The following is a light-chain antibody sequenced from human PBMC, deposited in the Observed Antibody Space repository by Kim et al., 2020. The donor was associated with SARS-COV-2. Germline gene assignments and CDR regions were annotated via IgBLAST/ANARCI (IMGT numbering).Light chain of an antibody. CDR3: QQYYSTPPT. J-gene: IGKJ5*01. CDR1: QSLLYRSNNKNY. Sequence: DIVMTQSPDSLAVSLGERATINCKSSQSLLYRSNNKNYLAWYQQKPGQPPKLLIYWASARESGVRDRFSGSGSGTDFTLTISSLQAEDVAVYYCQQYYSTPPTFGQGTRLEIK. V-gene: IGKV4-1*01. CDR2: WAS.